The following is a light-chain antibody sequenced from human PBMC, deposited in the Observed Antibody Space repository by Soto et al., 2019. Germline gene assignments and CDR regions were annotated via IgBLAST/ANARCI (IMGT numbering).Light chain of an antibody. Sequence: QSVLTQPPSVSGTTGQKVTVSCSGSRYNIEVNAVNWYQQVPGTAPKVLIYSNNQRPSGVPDRFSGSKSGTSASLAISGLQSEDEADYYRETWDDSLNGRVFGGGTKVTVL. J-gene: IGLJ3*02. V-gene: IGLV1-44*01. CDR3: ETWDDSLNGRV. CDR1: RYNIEVNA. CDR2: SNN.